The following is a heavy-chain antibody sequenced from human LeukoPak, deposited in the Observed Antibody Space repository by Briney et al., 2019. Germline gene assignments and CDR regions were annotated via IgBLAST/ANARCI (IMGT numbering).Heavy chain of an antibody. CDR3: AELGITMIGGV. Sequence: GGSLRLSCAASGFTFSSYGMHWVRQAPGKGLEWVSSISSSGTYIYYADSVKGRFTISRDSAKNSLYLQMNSLRAEDTAVYYCAELGITMIGGVWGKGTTVTISS. D-gene: IGHD3-10*02. CDR1: GFTFSSYG. CDR2: ISSSGTYI. J-gene: IGHJ6*04. V-gene: IGHV3-21*01.